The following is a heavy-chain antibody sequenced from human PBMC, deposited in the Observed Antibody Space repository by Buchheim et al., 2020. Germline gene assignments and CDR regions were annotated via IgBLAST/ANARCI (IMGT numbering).Heavy chain of an antibody. CDR3: ARDTNWNYKDLGYGMDV. CDR2: IKQDGSEK. Sequence: EVHLVESGGGLVQPGGSLRLSCAASGFTFSSYWMSWVRQAPGKGLEGVANIKQDGSEKYYVDSVKGRFTISRDNDKNSLYLQMNSLRDEDTAVYYCARDTNWNYKDLGYGMDVWGQGTT. J-gene: IGHJ6*02. D-gene: IGHD1-7*01. CDR1: GFTFSSYW. V-gene: IGHV3-7*01.